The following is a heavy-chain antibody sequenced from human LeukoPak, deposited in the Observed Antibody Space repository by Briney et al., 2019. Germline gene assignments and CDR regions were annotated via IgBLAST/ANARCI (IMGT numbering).Heavy chain of an antibody. V-gene: IGHV3-30*01. Sequence: GGSLRLSCAASGLTFNNAWMSWVRQAPGKGLEWVAVISYDGSNKYYADFVKGRFTISRDNSKNTLYLQMNSLRAEDTAVYYCAREGDYGSGSYSSYYYYYYMDVWGKGTTVTVSS. CDR2: ISYDGSNK. CDR3: AREGDYGSGSYSSYYYYYYMDV. CDR1: GLTFNNAW. D-gene: IGHD3-10*01. J-gene: IGHJ6*03.